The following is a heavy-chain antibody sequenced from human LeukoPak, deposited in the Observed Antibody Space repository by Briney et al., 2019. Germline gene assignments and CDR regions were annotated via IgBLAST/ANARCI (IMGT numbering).Heavy chain of an antibody. CDR3: ARAVVYYAGNPLFDY. CDR1: GGSISSGPSY. D-gene: IGHD4-23*01. CDR2: IFYSGST. Sequence: SETLSLTCTVSGGSISSGPSYWTWIRQHPGKGLEWIGYIFYSGSTYYNPSLKSRVTISADTSKNQFSLRLSSVTAADTAVYYCARAVVYYAGNPLFDYWGQGTLVTVSS. J-gene: IGHJ4*02. V-gene: IGHV4-31*03.